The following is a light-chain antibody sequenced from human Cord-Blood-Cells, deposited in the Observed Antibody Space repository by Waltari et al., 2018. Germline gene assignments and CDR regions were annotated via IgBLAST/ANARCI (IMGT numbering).Light chain of an antibody. V-gene: IGLV2-18*02. J-gene: IGLJ3*02. Sequence: QSALTQPPSVSGSPGQSVTISCPGTSSDVGSYNRVSWYQQPPGTAPKLMIYEVSNRPSGVPDRFSGSKSGNTPSLTISGLQAEDEADYYCSSYTSSSTWVFGGGTKLTVL. CDR1: SSDVGSYNR. CDR2: EVS. CDR3: SSYTSSSTWV.